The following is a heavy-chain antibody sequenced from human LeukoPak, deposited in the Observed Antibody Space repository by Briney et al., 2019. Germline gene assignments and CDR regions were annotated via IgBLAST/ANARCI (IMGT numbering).Heavy chain of an antibody. Sequence: SVKVSCKASGGTFSSYAISWVRQAPGQGLEWMGGIIPIFGTANYAQKFQGRVTITADESTSTAYMALSSLRSEDTAVYYCARGLWSDYGDYGVDYWGQATLVTVSS. CDR3: ARGLWSDYGDYGVDY. V-gene: IGHV1-69*13. CDR1: GGTFSSYA. J-gene: IGHJ4*02. D-gene: IGHD4-17*01. CDR2: IIPIFGTA.